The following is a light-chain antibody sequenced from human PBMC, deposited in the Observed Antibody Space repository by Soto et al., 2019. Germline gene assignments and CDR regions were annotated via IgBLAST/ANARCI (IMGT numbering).Light chain of an antibody. CDR3: QTWGTGIWV. J-gene: IGLJ3*02. Sequence: QPVLTQSPSASASLGASVKLTCTLSSGHSSYAIAWHQQQPEKGPRYLMKLNSDGSHSKGDVIPDRFSGSSSGAERYLTISSLQSEDEAVYYCQTWGTGIWVFGGGTKLTVL. CDR1: SGHSSYA. V-gene: IGLV4-69*01. CDR2: LNSDGSH.